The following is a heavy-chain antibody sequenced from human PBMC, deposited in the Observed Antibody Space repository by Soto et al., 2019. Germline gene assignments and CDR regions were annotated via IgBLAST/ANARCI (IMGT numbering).Heavy chain of an antibody. V-gene: IGHV3-30-3*01. CDR2: ISYDGSNK. J-gene: IGHJ6*02. Sequence: QVQLVESGGGVVQPGRSLRLSCAASGFTFSSYAMHWVRQAPGKGLEWVADISYDGSNKYYADSVKGRFTISRDNSKNTLYLQMNSLRAEDTAVYYCARDNIAARQCDYYYGMDVWGQGTTVTVSS. CDR3: ARDNIAARQCDYYYGMDV. CDR1: GFTFSSYA. D-gene: IGHD6-6*01.